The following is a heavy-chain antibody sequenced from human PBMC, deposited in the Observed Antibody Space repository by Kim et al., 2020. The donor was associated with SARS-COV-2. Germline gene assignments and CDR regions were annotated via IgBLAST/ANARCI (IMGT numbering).Heavy chain of an antibody. V-gene: IGHV3-30*18. J-gene: IGHJ3*02. D-gene: IGHD1-26*01. CDR1: GFTFSSYG. Sequence: GGSLRLSCAASGFTFSSYGMHWVRQAPGKGLEWVAVISYDGSNKYYADSVKGRFTISRDNSKNTLYLQMNSLRAEDTAVYYCAKEGGSYFPDAFDIWGQGTMVTVSS. CDR2: ISYDGSNK. CDR3: AKEGGSYFPDAFDI.